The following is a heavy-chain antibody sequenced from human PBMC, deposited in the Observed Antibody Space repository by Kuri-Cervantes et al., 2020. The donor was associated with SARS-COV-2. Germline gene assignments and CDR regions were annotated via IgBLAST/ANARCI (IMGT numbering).Heavy chain of an antibody. V-gene: IGHV1-69*10. CDR2: IIPILHIA. J-gene: IGHJ5*02. Sequence: SSVTVSYKSSGFTFGSHWINWLRQAPGQGLEWAGGIIPILHIAKYGQKFQGRVTITAHNSTNTTYMEVRSLKFGDTAVDYCTRGPGHLLLDGWFDPWGQGTLVTVSS. CDR3: TRGPGHLLLDGWFDP. D-gene: IGHD2/OR15-2a*01. CDR1: GFTFGSHW.